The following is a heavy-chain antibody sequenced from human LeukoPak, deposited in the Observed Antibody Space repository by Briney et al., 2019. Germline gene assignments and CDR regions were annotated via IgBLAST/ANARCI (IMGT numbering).Heavy chain of an antibody. V-gene: IGHV3-23*01. J-gene: IGHJ4*02. CDR2: ISGSGGST. CDR1: GFTFSSYA. Sequence: GGSLRLSCAASGFTFSSYAMSWVRQAPGKGLEWVSAISGSGGSTYYADSVKGRFTTSRDNSKNTLYLQMNSLRAEDTAVYYCAKDLGGNSGPDYWGQGTLVTVSS. D-gene: IGHD4-23*01. CDR3: AKDLGGNSGPDY.